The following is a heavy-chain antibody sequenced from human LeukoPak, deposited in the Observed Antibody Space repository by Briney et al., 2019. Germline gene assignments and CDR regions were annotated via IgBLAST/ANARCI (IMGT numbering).Heavy chain of an antibody. CDR3: ARERIAAAGTRRWFDP. D-gene: IGHD6-13*01. CDR1: GGSISSGDYY. V-gene: IGHV4-30-4*01. Sequence: PSETLSLTCTVSGGSISSGDYYWSWIRQPPGKGLEWLGYIYYSGSTYYNPSLKSRVTISVDTSKNQFSLKLSSVTAADTAVYYCARERIAAAGTRRWFDPWGQGTLVTVSS. J-gene: IGHJ5*02. CDR2: IYYSGST.